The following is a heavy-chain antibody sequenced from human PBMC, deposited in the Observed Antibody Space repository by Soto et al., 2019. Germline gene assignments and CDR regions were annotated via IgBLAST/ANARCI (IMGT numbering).Heavy chain of an antibody. CDR3: ARDRSMDGYNSRALDY. Sequence: QVQLVQSGAEVKKPGSSVKVSCKASGGTFSSFGFNWVRQAPGQGLEWMGGIIPLYGTANHAQRFQGRVTISADESTSTVYMELISLRSEDTAIYYCARDRSMDGYNSRALDYWGQGTLVTVYS. V-gene: IGHV1-69*01. CDR2: IIPLYGTA. J-gene: IGHJ4*02. D-gene: IGHD5-12*01. CDR1: GGTFSSFG.